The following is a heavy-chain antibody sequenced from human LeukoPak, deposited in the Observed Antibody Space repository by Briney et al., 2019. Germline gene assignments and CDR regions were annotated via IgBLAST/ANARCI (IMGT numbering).Heavy chain of an antibody. D-gene: IGHD2-2*01. CDR3: ARDRMGDCATTSCYLAY. CDR1: GYTFTGYY. CDR2: INPNSGGT. Sequence: ASVKVSCKASGYTFTGYYMHWVRQAPGQGLEWMGWINPNSGGTNYAQKFQGRVTMTRDTSINTVYMDLSSLRSDDTAVYYFARDRMGDCATTSCYLAYWGQGTQVTVSS. J-gene: IGHJ4*02. V-gene: IGHV1-2*02.